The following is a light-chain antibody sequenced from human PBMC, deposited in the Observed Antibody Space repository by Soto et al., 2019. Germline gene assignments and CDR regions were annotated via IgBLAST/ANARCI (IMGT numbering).Light chain of an antibody. Sequence: QSALTQPRSVSGSPGQSVTISCTGTSGDVGYYNYVSWYQQHPGKAPNVMIYDVTERPSGVPDRFSGSKSGNTASLTISGLQAEDEADYYCCSYAGTPRYVLGTGTKLTVL. CDR3: CSYAGTPRYV. V-gene: IGLV2-11*01. CDR1: SGDVGYYNY. J-gene: IGLJ1*01. CDR2: DVT.